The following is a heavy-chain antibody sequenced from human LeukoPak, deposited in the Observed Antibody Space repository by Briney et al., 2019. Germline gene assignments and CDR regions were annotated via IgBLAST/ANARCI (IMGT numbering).Heavy chain of an antibody. CDR2: INPSGGST. CDR3: ARDPYGVIPFDY. D-gene: IGHD4-17*01. J-gene: IGHJ4*02. V-gene: IGHV1-46*01. Sequence: ASVKVSCKASGYTFTSYYMHWVRQAPGQGLEWMGIINPSGGSTSYAQKFQGRVTMTRDTSTSTVYMELSSLRSEDTAVCYCARDPYGVIPFDYWGQGTLVTVSS. CDR1: GYTFTSYY.